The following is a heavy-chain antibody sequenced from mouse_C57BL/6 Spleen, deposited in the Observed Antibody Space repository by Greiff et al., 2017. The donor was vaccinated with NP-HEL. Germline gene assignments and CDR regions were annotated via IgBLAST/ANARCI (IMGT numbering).Heavy chain of an antibody. CDR2: IRNKANGYTT. D-gene: IGHD2-4*01. CDR1: GFTFTDYY. CDR3: ARYNDDDDGYAMDY. V-gene: IGHV7-3*01. J-gene: IGHJ4*01. Sequence: EVMLVESGGGLVQPGGSLSLSCAASGFTFTDYYMSWVRQPPGKALEWLGFIRNKANGYTTEYSASVKGRFTISRDNSQSILYLQMNALRAEDSATYYCARYNDDDDGYAMDYWGQGTSVTVSS.